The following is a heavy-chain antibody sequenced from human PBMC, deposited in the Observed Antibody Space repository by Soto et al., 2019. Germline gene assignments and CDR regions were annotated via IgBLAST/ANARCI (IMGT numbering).Heavy chain of an antibody. CDR3: THMRGSALSGMDL. J-gene: IGHJ6*02. V-gene: IGHV2-5*01. D-gene: IGHD3-10*01. Sequence: SGATLGNQAQTRRLTCTFFGFPLSTSGVGVGWVRHPPGKALEWLALIDSNDDKRFRTYLKNRLTITQDTAKNQVLLTMTNMDPVDTVIYYCTHMRGSALSGMDLWGHGT. CDR1: GFPLSTSGVG. CDR2: IDSNDDK.